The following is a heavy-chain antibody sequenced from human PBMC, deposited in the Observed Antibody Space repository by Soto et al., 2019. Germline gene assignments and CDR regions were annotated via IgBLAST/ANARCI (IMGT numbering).Heavy chain of an antibody. D-gene: IGHD3-16*01. Sequence: EVQLLESGGGLVQPGGSLRLSCAASGFTFGSYAMNWLRQAPGRGLECVSFISGSGRTTYYADSVKGRFTVSRDNSKNTLYLQMNSLRAEDTALYYCAKFRGQSYSYYSMDVWGKGTTVTVSS. CDR3: AKFRGQSYSYYSMDV. V-gene: IGHV3-23*01. CDR2: ISGSGRTT. CDR1: GFTFGSYA. J-gene: IGHJ6*03.